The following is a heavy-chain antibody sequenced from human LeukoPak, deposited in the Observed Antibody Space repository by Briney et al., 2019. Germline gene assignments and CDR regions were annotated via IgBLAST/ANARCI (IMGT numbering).Heavy chain of an antibody. D-gene: IGHD3-3*01. J-gene: IGHJ4*02. CDR3: ASLSYYDSWSGFDY. CDR2: IYPGDSDT. Sequence: GESLKISCKGSGYTFSDYWIGWVRQMPGKGLEWMGIIYPGDSDTRYSPSFQGQVTISADKSINTAYLQWSSLEASDTAMYYCASLSYYDSWSGFDYWGQGTLVTVSS. V-gene: IGHV5-51*01. CDR1: GYTFSDYW.